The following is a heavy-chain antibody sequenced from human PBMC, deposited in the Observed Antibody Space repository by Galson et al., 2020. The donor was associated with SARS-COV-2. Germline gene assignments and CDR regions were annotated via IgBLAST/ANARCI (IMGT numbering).Heavy chain of an antibody. CDR3: ARDPL. CDR1: GFSINTYW. V-gene: IGHV3-74*01. CDR2: INGDSSIT. Sequence: GESLKISCAASGFSINTYWMHWVRQAPGKGLVWVSRINGDSSITSYADSVKGRFTISRDNAKKTVYLEMTSLRVEDTAVYYCARDPLWGQGTIVTVSS. J-gene: IGHJ3*01.